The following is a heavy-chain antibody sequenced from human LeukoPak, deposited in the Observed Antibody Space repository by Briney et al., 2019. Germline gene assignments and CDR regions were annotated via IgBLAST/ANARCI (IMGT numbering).Heavy chain of an antibody. Sequence: SETLSLTCTLSGGSISTYYWSCIRQPPGKGLEWIGYIYHSGSTNYNPSLKSRVTISVDTSKNQFSLKLSSVTAADTAVYYRARGGGYASPIGYWGQGALVTVSS. V-gene: IGHV4-59*01. J-gene: IGHJ4*02. CDR1: GGSISTYY. CDR2: IYHSGST. D-gene: IGHD5-12*01. CDR3: ARGGGYASPIGY.